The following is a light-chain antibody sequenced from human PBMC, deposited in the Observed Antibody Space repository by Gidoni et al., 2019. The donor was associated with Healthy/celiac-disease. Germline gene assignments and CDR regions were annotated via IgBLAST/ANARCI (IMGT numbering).Light chain of an antibody. CDR1: QSVLYSSNNKNY. V-gene: IGKV4-1*01. CDR2: WAS. Sequence: DIVMTKSPDSLAVSLGERATINCKSSQSVLYSSNNKNYLAWYQQKPGQPPKLLIYWASTRESGVPDRFSGSGSGTDFTLTISSLQAEDVAVYYCQQYYSTPLTFXGXTKVXIK. CDR3: QQYYSTPLT. J-gene: IGKJ4*01.